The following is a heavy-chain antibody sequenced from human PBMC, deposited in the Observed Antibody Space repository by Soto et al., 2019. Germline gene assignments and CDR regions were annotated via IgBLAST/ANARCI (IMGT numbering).Heavy chain of an antibody. CDR2: IKSKTDGGTT. CDR1: GFTFSNAW. J-gene: IGHJ4*02. V-gene: IGHV3-15*07. CDR3: TTDLQFEAVAGTWY. Sequence: PGGSLRLSCAASGFTFSNAWMNWVRQAPGKGLEWVGRIKSKTDGGTTDYAAPVKGRFTISRDDSKNTLYLQMNSLKTEDTAVYHCTTDLQFEAVAGTWYWGQGTLVTVSS. D-gene: IGHD6-19*01.